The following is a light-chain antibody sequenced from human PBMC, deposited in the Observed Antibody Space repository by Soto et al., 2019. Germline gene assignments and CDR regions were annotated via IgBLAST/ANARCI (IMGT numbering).Light chain of an antibody. J-gene: IGKJ1*01. CDR2: AAS. V-gene: IGKV1-6*01. CDR3: LHDYNYPLT. CDR1: QSISNH. Sequence: IQITQSPSSLSASVEDRVIITCLASQSISNHLNWYQQKPGKAPKLLIYAASSLQSGVPSRFSGSGSGTDFTLTINSLQPEDFATYYCLHDYNYPLTFGQGTKV.